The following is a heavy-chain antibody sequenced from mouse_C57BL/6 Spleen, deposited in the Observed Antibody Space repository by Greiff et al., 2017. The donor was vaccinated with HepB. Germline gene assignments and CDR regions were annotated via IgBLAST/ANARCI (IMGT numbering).Heavy chain of an antibody. CDR3: ARGGYYVFFAY. D-gene: IGHD2-3*01. CDR2: ILPGSGST. J-gene: IGHJ3*01. Sequence: VQLQQSGAELMKPGASVKLSCKATGYTFTGYWIEWVKQRPGHGLEWIGEILPGSGSTNDNEKFKGKATFTADTSSNTAYMQLSSLTTEDSAIDYCARGGYYVFFAYWGQRTLVTVSA. CDR1: GYTFTGYW. V-gene: IGHV1-9*01.